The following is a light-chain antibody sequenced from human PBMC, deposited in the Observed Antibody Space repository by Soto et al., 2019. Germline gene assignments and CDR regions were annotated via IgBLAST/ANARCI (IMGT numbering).Light chain of an antibody. J-gene: IGKJ5*01. CDR3: QQSYSTIIT. Sequence: DIQMTQSPSSLSASVGDRVTITCRASQSISSYLNWYQKKPGKDPKILIYAASSLQSGVPSRFSGSGSGTDFNLTISSLQTEDFATYECQQSYSTIITFGQGTRLEI. CDR2: AAS. V-gene: IGKV1-39*01. CDR1: QSISSY.